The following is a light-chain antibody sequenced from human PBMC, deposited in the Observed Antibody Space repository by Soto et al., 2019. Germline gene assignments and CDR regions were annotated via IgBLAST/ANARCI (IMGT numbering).Light chain of an antibody. Sequence: EIVMTQSPAILSVSPGERATLSCRASQSVSDNLAWYQQKPGQAPRLLIYGASTRATGIPDRFSGSGSGTEFTLTISSLQSEDFAVYYCQQYNNWPPWTFGPGTKGEIK. V-gene: IGKV3-15*01. CDR2: GAS. J-gene: IGKJ1*01. CDR3: QQYNNWPPWT. CDR1: QSVSDN.